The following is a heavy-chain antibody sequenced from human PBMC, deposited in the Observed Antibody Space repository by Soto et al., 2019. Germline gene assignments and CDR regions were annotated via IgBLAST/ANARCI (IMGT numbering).Heavy chain of an antibody. CDR3: TSAPAFRGITMVRGVIEYYYYYMDV. J-gene: IGHJ6*03. CDR1: GFTFSNAW. V-gene: IGHV3-15*01. D-gene: IGHD3-10*01. Sequence: GGSLRLSCAASGFTFSNAWMSWVRQAPGKGLEWVGRIKSKTDGGTTDHAAPVKGRFTISRDDSKNTLYLQMNSLKTEDTAVYYCTSAPAFRGITMVRGVIEYYYYYMDVWGKGTKVTVSS. CDR2: IKSKTDGGTT.